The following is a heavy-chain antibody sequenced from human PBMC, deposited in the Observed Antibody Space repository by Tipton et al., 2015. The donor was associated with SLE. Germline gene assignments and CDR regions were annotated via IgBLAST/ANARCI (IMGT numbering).Heavy chain of an antibody. CDR1: GDSLISDYF. D-gene: IGHD2-8*02. CDR3: ARVYWRWVDGFDI. J-gene: IGHJ3*02. V-gene: IGHV4-38-2*01. CDR2: IFHTGTT. Sequence: TLSLTCAVSGDSLISDYFWGWIRQPPGKGLEWIGNIFHTGTTYSPPSLKSRIAISVDTSNNQFSLRLRSVTAADTAVYYCARVYWRWVDGFDIWGQGTMVTVSS.